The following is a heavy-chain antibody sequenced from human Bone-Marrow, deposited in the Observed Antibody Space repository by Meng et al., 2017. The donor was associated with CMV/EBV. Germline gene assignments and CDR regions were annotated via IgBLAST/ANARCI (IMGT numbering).Heavy chain of an antibody. CDR1: GFTFSSYG. V-gene: IGHV3-21*01. D-gene: IGHD1-1*01. J-gene: IGHJ4*02. Sequence: GESLKISCAASGFTFSSYGMNWVRQAPGRGLEWVSSIRSSTTYIYYADSVKGRFTISRDNAKNSLYLQMNSLRAEDTAVYYCAGHLITTRAHDYWGQGTLVTVYS. CDR3: AGHLITTRAHDY. CDR2: IRSSTTYI.